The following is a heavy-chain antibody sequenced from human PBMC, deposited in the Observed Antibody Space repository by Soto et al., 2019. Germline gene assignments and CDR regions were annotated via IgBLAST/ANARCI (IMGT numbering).Heavy chain of an antibody. D-gene: IGHD5-18*01. J-gene: IGHJ4*02. V-gene: IGHV3-7*01. Sequence: GGSLRLSCTASGFMFSAYWMSWVRQAPGKGLEWVANIHGDGGKIYYVDSVKGRFTISRDNAKRSLYLQMNSLRAEDTAVYYCARDFYGGYTYGPGDYWGQGALVTVSS. CDR2: IHGDGGKI. CDR3: ARDFYGGYTYGPGDY. CDR1: GFMFSAYW.